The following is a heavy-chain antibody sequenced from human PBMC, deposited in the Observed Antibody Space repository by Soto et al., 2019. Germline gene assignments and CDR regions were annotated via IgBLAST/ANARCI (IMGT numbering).Heavy chain of an antibody. CDR1: GFTFSNAW. CDR3: TTDASVAVAGCWDY. Sequence: GGSLRLSCAASGFTFSNAWMSWVRQAPGKGLEWVGRIKSKTDGGTTDYAAPVKGRFTISRDDSKSTRYMQMNSLKTEDTAVYYCTTDASVAVAGCWDYWGQGTLVTVSS. J-gene: IGHJ4*02. D-gene: IGHD6-19*01. CDR2: IKSKTDGGTT. V-gene: IGHV3-15*01.